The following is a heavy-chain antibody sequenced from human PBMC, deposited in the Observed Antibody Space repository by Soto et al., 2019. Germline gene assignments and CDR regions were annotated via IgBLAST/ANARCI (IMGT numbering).Heavy chain of an antibody. CDR3: ARQALLTGYPDAFYI. Sequence: QVQLVESGGGVVQPGRSLRLSCAASGFTFSSYGMHWVRQAPGKGLEWVAVIWYDGSNKYYADSVKGRFTISRDNSKKTLYLQMNSLRAEDTAVYYCARQALLTGYPDAFYIWGQGTMVTVSS. D-gene: IGHD3-9*01. V-gene: IGHV3-33*01. CDR1: GFTFSSYG. CDR2: IWYDGSNK. J-gene: IGHJ3*02.